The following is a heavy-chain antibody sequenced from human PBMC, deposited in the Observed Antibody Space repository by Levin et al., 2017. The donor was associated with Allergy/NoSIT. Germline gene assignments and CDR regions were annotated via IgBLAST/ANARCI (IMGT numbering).Heavy chain of an antibody. CDR1: GFTVSSNY. V-gene: IGHV3-53*01. Sequence: GGSLRLSCAASGFTVSSNYMSWVRQAPGKGLEWVSVIYSGGSTYYADSVKGRFTISRDNSKNTLYLQMNSLRAEDTAVYYCARGGGISYSSSYWFDPWGQGTLVTVSS. D-gene: IGHD6-6*01. J-gene: IGHJ5*02. CDR3: ARGGGISYSSSYWFDP. CDR2: IYSGGST.